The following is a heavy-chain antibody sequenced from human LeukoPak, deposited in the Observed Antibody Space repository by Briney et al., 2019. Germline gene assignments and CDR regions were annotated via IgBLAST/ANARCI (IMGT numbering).Heavy chain of an antibody. CDR3: ARTEVTMAGTFH. CDR1: GVSISGVTYY. Sequence: PSETLSLTCSVSGVSISGVTYYWNWIRQPAGKRLEWIGRVYTGVSTTYNPSLEGRVTISVDPSKNHFSLKLTSVTAADTAIYYCARTEVTMAGTFHWGPGTLVTVSS. CDR2: VYTGVST. V-gene: IGHV4-61*02. J-gene: IGHJ4*02. D-gene: IGHD6-19*01.